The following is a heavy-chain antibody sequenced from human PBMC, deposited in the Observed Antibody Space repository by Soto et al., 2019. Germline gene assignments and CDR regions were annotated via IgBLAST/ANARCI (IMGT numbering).Heavy chain of an antibody. Sequence: QVQLVQSGAEVKKPGASVKVSCKASGYTFTSYGISWVRQAPGQGLEWMGWISAYNGNTNYAQKLQGRVTMTTDTSTSTAYMELRSLRSDDTAVYYCARDSPVVVRGYYYSYGMDVWGQGTTVTVSS. CDR3: ARDSPVVVRGYYYSYGMDV. CDR1: GYTFTSYG. J-gene: IGHJ6*02. V-gene: IGHV1-18*01. D-gene: IGHD6-6*01. CDR2: ISAYNGNT.